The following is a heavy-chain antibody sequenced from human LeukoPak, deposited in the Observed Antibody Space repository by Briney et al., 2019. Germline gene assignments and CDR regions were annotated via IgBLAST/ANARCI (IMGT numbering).Heavy chain of an antibody. V-gene: IGHV3-23*01. CDR3: AKDLYSGWNTNYYYYYMDV. D-gene: IGHD6-19*01. CDR2: ISGNGVST. J-gene: IGHJ6*03. CDR1: GFTFSSYA. Sequence: GGSLRLSCAASGFTFSSYAMTWVGQAPGRGLEWVSAISGNGVSTYYADSVKGRFTISRDYSENTLYLQMNSLRAEDTAVYYCAKDLYSGWNTNYYYYYMDVWGKGTTVTVSS.